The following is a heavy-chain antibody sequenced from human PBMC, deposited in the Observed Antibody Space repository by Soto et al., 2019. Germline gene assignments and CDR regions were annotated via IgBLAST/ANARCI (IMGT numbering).Heavy chain of an antibody. CDR3: ARDPYPWTSGWNWFDP. D-gene: IGHD6-19*01. CDR2: INSDGSST. V-gene: IGHV3-74*01. J-gene: IGHJ5*02. Sequence: EVQLVESGGDLVQPGGSQRLSCAGSAFTFSSYWMHWVRQAPGKGLVRVSRINSDGSSTNYADSVKGRFTISRDNAKNTLYLQMNSRRAEDTAVYYCARDPYPWTSGWNWFDPWGQGTLVTVSS. CDR1: AFTFSSYW.